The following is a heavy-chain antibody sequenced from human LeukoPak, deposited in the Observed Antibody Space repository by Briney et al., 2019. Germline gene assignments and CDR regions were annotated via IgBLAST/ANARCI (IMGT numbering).Heavy chain of an antibody. CDR1: GFAFSSYA. J-gene: IGHJ6*04. D-gene: IGHD3-10*02. V-gene: IGHV3-30*04. CDR3: AELGITMIGGV. CDR2: ISYDGTTK. Sequence: GSLRLSCAASGFAFSSYAIHWVRQAPGKGLEWVAVISYDGTTKYYADSVNGRFTISRDNSKNTLYLQMNSLRAEDTAVYYCAELGITMIGGVWGKGTTVTISS.